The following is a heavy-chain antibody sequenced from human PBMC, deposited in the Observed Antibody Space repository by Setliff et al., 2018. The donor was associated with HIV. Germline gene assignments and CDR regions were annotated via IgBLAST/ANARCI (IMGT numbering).Heavy chain of an antibody. Sequence: SETLSLTCTVSGGSISSSSYYWGWSRQPPGKGLEWIGNIYYNGSTYSTPSLQSRVTISVDTSKNQFSLKLSSVTAADTAMYYCARRGGLVRGVITYYYMDVWGIGTTVTVSS. V-gene: IGHV4-39*01. J-gene: IGHJ6*03. D-gene: IGHD3-10*01. CDR1: GGSISSSSYY. CDR2: IYYNGST. CDR3: ARRGGLVRGVITYYYMDV.